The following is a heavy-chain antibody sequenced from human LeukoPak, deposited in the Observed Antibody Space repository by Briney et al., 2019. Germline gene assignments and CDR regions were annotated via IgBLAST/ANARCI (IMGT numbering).Heavy chain of an antibody. CDR2: ISSSSSYI. V-gene: IGHV3-21*01. D-gene: IGHD2/OR15-2a*01. J-gene: IGHJ4*02. CDR3: ARDATFLQYNSPTTAVDF. Sequence: GGSLRLSCAASGFTFSTYSMNWVRQAPGKGLEWVSSISSSSSYIYYADSVKGRFTISRDNAKNSLFLQMNGLRPEDTAVYYCARDATFLQYNSPTTAVDFWGQGTLVSVSS. CDR1: GFTFSTYS.